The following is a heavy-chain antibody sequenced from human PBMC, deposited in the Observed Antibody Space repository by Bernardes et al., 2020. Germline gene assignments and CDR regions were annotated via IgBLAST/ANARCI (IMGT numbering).Heavy chain of an antibody. CDR2: IGTGGDT. J-gene: IGHJ4*02. V-gene: IGHV3-13*01. D-gene: IGHD6-19*01. CDR1: GFILSNYD. CDR3: ARDRSGWGLAY. Sequence: GGSLRLSCAASGFILSNYDMHWVRQAPGKGLEWVSAIGTGGDTHYLGSVKGRFTISRENGKNSLYLQMNSLGAGDTAVYYCARDRSGWGLAYWGQGTLVTVSS.